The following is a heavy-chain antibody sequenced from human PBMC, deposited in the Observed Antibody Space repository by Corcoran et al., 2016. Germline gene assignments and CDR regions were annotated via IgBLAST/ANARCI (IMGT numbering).Heavy chain of an antibody. CDR1: GFTFSSYG. CDR2: ISYDGSNK. D-gene: IGHD2-2*01. J-gene: IGHJ4*02. Sequence: QVQLVESGGGVVQPGRSLRLSCAASGFTFSSYGMHWVRQAPGKGLEWVAVISYDGSNKYYADSVKGRFTISRDNSKNTLYLQMNSLSAEDTAVYYCAKDIGYCSSTSCYLFDYWGQGTLVTVSS. V-gene: IGHV3-30*18. CDR3: AKDIGYCSSTSCYLFDY.